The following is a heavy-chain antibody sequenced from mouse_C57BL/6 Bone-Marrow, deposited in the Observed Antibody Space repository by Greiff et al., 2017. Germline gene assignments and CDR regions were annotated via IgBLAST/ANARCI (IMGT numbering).Heavy chain of an antibody. J-gene: IGHJ1*03. D-gene: IGHD1-1*01. Sequence: QVQLQQSGPELVKPGASVKLSCKASGYTFTSYDINWVKQRPGQGLEWIGWIYPRDGSTKYNEKFKGKATLTVDTSSSTAYMELNSLTSEDSAVYFCARYYDSSCWCFDVWGTGTTVTVSS. V-gene: IGHV1-85*01. CDR2: IYPRDGST. CDR3: ARYYDSSCWCFDV. CDR1: GYTFTSYD.